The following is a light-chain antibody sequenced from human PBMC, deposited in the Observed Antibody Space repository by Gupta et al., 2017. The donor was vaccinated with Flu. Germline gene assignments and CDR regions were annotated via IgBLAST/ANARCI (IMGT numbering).Light chain of an antibody. CDR1: QRISSK. CDR3: QQYDNWPPWT. J-gene: IGKJ1*01. V-gene: IGKV3-15*01. Sequence: EIVMTQSPATLSVSPGERATLSCRASQRISSKVAWYQQKPGQAPRLLIYDAYTRPTGVPVRFSGGGSGTEFTLTINSLQSEEFAIYYCQQYDNWPPWTFGQGTXVDIK. CDR2: DAY.